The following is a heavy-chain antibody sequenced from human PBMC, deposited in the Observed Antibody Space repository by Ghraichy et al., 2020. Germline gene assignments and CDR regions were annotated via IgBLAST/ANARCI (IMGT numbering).Heavy chain of an antibody. D-gene: IGHD2-2*01. CDR3: ATHLSYQLPKRDYFDY. Sequence: ASVKVSCKVSGYTLTELSMHWVRQAPGKGLEWMGGFDPEDGETIYAQKFQGRVTMTEDTSTDTAYMELSSLRSEDTAVYYCATHLSYQLPKRDYFDYWGQGTRVTVSS. J-gene: IGHJ4*02. V-gene: IGHV1-24*01. CDR2: FDPEDGET. CDR1: GYTLTELS.